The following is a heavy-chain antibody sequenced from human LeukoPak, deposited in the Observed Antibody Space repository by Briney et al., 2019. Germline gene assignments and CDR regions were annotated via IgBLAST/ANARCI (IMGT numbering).Heavy chain of an antibody. CDR2: ILNGVTT. Sequence: SETLSLTCTVSGDSVSSGGYYWTWVRQPPGKGLEWIGYILNGVTTKYNPSLTSRVTISLDTSKNQFSLKVSSVTAAETAVYYCARVENYEGYYWGQGTLVSVSS. V-gene: IGHV4-61*08. CDR1: GDSVSSGGYY. D-gene: IGHD3-3*01. CDR3: ARVENYEGYY. J-gene: IGHJ4*02.